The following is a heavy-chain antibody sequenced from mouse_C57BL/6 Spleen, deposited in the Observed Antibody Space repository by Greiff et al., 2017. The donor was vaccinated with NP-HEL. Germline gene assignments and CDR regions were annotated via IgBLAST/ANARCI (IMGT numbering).Heavy chain of an antibody. J-gene: IGHJ1*03. V-gene: IGHV1-15*01. CDR3: TRRTTVVEEDFDV. D-gene: IGHD1-1*01. CDR1: GYTFTDYE. Sequence: QVQLQQSGAELVRPGASVTLSCKASGYTFTDYEMHWVKQTPVHGLEWIGAIDPETGGTAYNQKFKGKAILTADKSSSTAYMELRSLTSEDSAVYYCTRRTTVVEEDFDVWGTGTTVTVSS. CDR2: IDPETGGT.